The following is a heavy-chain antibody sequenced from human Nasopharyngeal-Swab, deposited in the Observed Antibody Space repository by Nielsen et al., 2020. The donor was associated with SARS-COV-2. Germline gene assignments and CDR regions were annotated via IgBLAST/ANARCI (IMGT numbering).Heavy chain of an antibody. D-gene: IGHD3-3*01. J-gene: IGHJ4*02. CDR2: ITWNSGRI. Sequence: SLKISCAASGFTFDEYGMSWVRQAPGKGLEWVSGITWNSGRIGYADSVKGRFTISRDNAKKSLYLQMNSLRAEDTALYFWAKDLWALQFLASLDQWGQGTLVTVSS. CDR3: AKDLWALQFLASLDQ. CDR1: GFTFDEYG. V-gene: IGHV3-9*01.